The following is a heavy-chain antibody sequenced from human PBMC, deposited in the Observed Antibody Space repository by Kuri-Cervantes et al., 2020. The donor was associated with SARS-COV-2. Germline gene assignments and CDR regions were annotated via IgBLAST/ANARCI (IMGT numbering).Heavy chain of an antibody. V-gene: IGHV4-59*01. CDR2: IYYSGNT. Sequence: SETLSLTCSVSGGSISRDYWSWIRQPPGKGLEWIAFIYYSGNTNYNPSLKSRVTVSVDTSKNQFSLKLSSVTAADTAVYYCARGVCSGGSCYLGYWGQGTLVTVSS. J-gene: IGHJ4*02. CDR1: GGSISRDY. CDR3: ARGVCSGGSCYLGY. D-gene: IGHD2-15*01.